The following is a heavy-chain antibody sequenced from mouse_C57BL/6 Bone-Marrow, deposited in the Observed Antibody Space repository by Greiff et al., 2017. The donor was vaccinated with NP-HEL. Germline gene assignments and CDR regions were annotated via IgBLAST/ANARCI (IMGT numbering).Heavy chain of an antibody. CDR1: GYTFTSYW. CDR3: ASTDYSNFYAVDY. Sequence: VQLQQPGAELVMPGASVKLSCKASGYTFTSYWMHWVKQRPGQGLEWIGEIDPSDSYTNYNQKFKGKSTLTVDKSSSTAYMQLSSLTSEDSAVYYCASTDYSNFYAVDYWGQGTSVTVSS. CDR2: IDPSDSYT. V-gene: IGHV1-69*01. J-gene: IGHJ4*01. D-gene: IGHD2-5*01.